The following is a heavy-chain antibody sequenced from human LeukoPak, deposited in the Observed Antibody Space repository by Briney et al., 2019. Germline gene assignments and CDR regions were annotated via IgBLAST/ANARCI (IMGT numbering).Heavy chain of an antibody. J-gene: IGHJ3*02. Sequence: GCLRLSCAASGFTVSSNYMSWVRQAPGKGLEWVSVIYSGGSTYYADSVKGRFTISRDNSKNTLYLQMNSLRAEDTAVYYCAREMATIGLRAFDIWGQGTMVTVSS. CDR1: GFTVSSNY. CDR3: AREMATIGLRAFDI. CDR2: IYSGGST. D-gene: IGHD5-24*01. V-gene: IGHV3-53*01.